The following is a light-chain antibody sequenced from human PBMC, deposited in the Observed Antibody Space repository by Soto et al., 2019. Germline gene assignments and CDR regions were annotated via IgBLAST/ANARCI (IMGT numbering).Light chain of an antibody. V-gene: IGKV3-15*01. CDR2: GAS. J-gene: IGKJ1*01. Sequence: EIVMTQSPATLSVSPGERATLSCRASQIVSTHLAWYQHKPGQAPRLLMYGASTRDTGVPARFSGSGSGTEFTLTISSLQSEDFAVYYCQQYDSWPRTFGQGTKLEIK. CDR3: QQYDSWPRT. CDR1: QIVSTH.